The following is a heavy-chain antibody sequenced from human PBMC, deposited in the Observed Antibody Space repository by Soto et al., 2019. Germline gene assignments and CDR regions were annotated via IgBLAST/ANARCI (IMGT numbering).Heavy chain of an antibody. CDR1: GGSGGSFSGYY. CDR3: ARGKFSGSSHRWTGYHKGRWFDP. D-gene: IGHD3-9*01. V-gene: IGHV4-34*01. J-gene: IGHJ5*02. CDR2: VNHSGST. Sequence: SETLSLTCAVYGGSGGSFSGYYWSWIRQPPGKGLEWIGEVNHSGSTNYNPSLKSRVTISVDKSKNQFSLKLSSVTAADTAVYYCARGKFSGSSHRWTGYHKGRWFDPWGQGTLVTVSS.